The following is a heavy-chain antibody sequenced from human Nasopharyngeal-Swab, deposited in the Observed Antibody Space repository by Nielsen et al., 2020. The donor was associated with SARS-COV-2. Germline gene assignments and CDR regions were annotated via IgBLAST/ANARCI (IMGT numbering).Heavy chain of an antibody. V-gene: IGHV3-66*03. CDR3: ARDPLSSWQAIGNWYFDL. J-gene: IGHJ2*01. CDR2: IYSSGGT. D-gene: IGHD6-13*01. CDR1: GFTVNSNF. Sequence: GGSLRLSCAASGFTVNSNFMTWVRQAPGKGLEWVSLIYSSGGTHYADSVKGRFTISRDNSNNTLYLQMNSLRPDDTAVYYCARDPLSSWQAIGNWYFDLWGRGTLVTVSS.